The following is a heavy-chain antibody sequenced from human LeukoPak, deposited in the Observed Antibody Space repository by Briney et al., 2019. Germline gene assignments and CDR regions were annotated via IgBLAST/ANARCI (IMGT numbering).Heavy chain of an antibody. CDR2: ISAYNGNT. V-gene: IGHV1-18*01. J-gene: IGHJ4*02. Sequence: ASVKVSCKASGYTFSSYGISWVGQAPGQGLEWLGYISAYNGNTNYAQKVQGRITMTTDTSTSTAYMEMGSLRSDDTAVYYCARDCSGSSCYWIHWGQGTLVTVSS. CDR1: GYTFSSYG. CDR3: ARDCSGSSCYWIH. D-gene: IGHD2-15*01.